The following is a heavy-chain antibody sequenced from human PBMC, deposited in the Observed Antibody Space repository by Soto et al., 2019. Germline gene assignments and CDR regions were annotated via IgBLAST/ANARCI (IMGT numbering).Heavy chain of an antibody. D-gene: IGHD3-10*01. V-gene: IGHV3-30*18. CDR3: AKGNYDSARPLVIYYYYYRVDV. J-gene: IGHJ6*02. Sequence: GGSLRLSCVASGFTFTSYGMHWVRQAPGKXLEWVAVISYEGNNKNYADSVKGRFTISRDNSKNTLYLQMNSLRAEDTAVYYCAKGNYDSARPLVIYYYYYRVDVWGQGTTVTVSS. CDR2: ISYEGNNK. CDR1: GFTFTSYG.